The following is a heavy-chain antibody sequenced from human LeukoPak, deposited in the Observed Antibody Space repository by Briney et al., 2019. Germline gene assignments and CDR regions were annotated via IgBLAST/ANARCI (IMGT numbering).Heavy chain of an antibody. V-gene: IGHV3-21*01. D-gene: IGHD5-18*01. CDR2: ISSSSSYI. Sequence: GGSLRLSCAASGFTFSSYGMHWVRQAPGKGLEWVSSISSSSSYIYYADSVKGRFTISRDNAKNSLFLQMNSLRAEDTAVYYCATDRYSYGYYDYWGQGTLVTVSS. CDR1: GFTFSSYG. CDR3: ATDRYSYGYYDY. J-gene: IGHJ4*02.